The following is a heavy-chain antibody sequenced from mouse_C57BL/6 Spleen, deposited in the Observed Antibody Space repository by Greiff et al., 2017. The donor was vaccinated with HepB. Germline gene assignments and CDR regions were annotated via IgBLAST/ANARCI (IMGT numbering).Heavy chain of an antibody. V-gene: IGHV3-6*01. J-gene: IGHJ4*01. CDR2: ISYDGSN. Sequence: EVQLQESGPGLVKPSQSLSLTCPVTGYSITSGYYWNWIRQFPGNKLEWMGYISYDGSNNYNPSLKNRISITRDTSKNQLFLKLNSVTTEDTATYYCARDSSRAMDYWGQGTSVTVAS. D-gene: IGHD1-1*01. CDR3: ARDSSRAMDY. CDR1: GYSITSGYY.